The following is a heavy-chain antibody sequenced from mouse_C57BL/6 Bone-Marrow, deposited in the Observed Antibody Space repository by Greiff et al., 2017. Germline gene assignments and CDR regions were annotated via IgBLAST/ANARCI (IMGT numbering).Heavy chain of an antibody. CDR2: INPDSSTI. V-gene: IGHV4-1*01. D-gene: IGHD2-4*01. CDR3: ARPIYYDYDDPAWFAY. CDR1: GIDFSRYW. Sequence: EVKLMESGGGLVQPGGSLKLSCAASGIDFSRYWMSWVRRAPGKGLEWIGEINPDSSTINYAPSLKDKFIISRDNAKNTLYLQMSKVRSEDTALYYCARPIYYDYDDPAWFAYWGQGTLVTVSA. J-gene: IGHJ3*01.